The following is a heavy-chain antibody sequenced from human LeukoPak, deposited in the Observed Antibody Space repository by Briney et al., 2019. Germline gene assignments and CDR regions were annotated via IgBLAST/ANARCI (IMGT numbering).Heavy chain of an antibody. CDR2: INPSGGST. J-gene: IGHJ4*02. CDR1: GYAFTSYY. D-gene: IGHD3-22*01. Sequence: ASVKVSCKASGYAFTSYYMHWVRQAPGQGLEWMGIINPSGGSTSYAQKFQGRATMTRDMSTSTVYMELSSLRSEDTAVYYCARDNDSSGYFGYWGQGTLVTVSS. V-gene: IGHV1-46*01. CDR3: ARDNDSSGYFGY.